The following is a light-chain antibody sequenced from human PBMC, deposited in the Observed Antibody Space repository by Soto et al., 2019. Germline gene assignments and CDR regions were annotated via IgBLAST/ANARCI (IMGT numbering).Light chain of an antibody. Sequence: EIVLTQSPGTLSLSPGERATLSCRASQSVSSSYLAWYQQKPRHVPTLLRYAASSRATGIPDRFSGSGSGTDFTLTISRLEAEDFAVYYCQQSSSSPITFGQGTRLEIK. CDR1: QSVSSSY. J-gene: IGKJ5*01. V-gene: IGKV3-20*01. CDR2: AAS. CDR3: QQSSSSPIT.